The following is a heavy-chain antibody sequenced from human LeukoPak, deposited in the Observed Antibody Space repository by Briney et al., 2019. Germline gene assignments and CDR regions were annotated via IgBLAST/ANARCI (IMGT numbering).Heavy chain of an antibody. CDR3: AKDIHGDYGGLDY. Sequence: PGGSLRLSCAASGFTFSSYAMIWVHQAPGKGLEWVSTIINSGATTYYADSVKGRFTISRDNSKNTLDLQMNSLRAEDTAAYYCAKDIHGDYGGLDYWGQGTLVTVSS. D-gene: IGHD4-17*01. CDR1: GFTFSSYA. J-gene: IGHJ4*02. V-gene: IGHV3-23*01. CDR2: IINSGATT.